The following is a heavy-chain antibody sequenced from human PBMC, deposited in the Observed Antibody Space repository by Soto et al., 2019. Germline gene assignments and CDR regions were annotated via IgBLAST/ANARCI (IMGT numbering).Heavy chain of an antibody. J-gene: IGHJ4*02. CDR1: GYTFTSYG. Sequence: ASVKVSCKASGYTFTSYGISWVRQAPGQGLEWMGWISAYNGNTNYAQKLQGRVTMTTDTSTSTAYMELRSLRSDDTAVYYCARVNGDCSGGSCYSENHFDYWGQGTLVTVSS. CDR2: ISAYNGNT. CDR3: ARVNGDCSGGSCYSENHFDY. V-gene: IGHV1-18*01. D-gene: IGHD2-15*01.